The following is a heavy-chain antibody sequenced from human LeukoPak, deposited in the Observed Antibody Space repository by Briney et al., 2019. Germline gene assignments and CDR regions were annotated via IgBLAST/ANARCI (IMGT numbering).Heavy chain of an antibody. CDR1: GFTFSSYE. CDR3: ARESIAVAGAPFDY. Sequence: GGSLRLSCAASGFTFSSYEMNWVRQAPGKGLEWVSYISSGSTIYDADSAKGRFTVSRDNAKNSLYLQMNSLRAEDMAVYYCARESIAVAGAPFDYWGQGTLVTVSS. J-gene: IGHJ4*02. D-gene: IGHD6-19*01. CDR2: ISSGSTI. V-gene: IGHV3-48*03.